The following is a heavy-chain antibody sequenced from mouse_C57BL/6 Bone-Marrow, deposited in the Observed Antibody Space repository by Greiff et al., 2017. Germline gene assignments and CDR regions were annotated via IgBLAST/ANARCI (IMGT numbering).Heavy chain of an antibody. V-gene: IGHV1-50*01. CDR3: ARSGGYYAWFAY. D-gene: IGHD2-3*01. CDR2: IDPSDSYT. CDR1: GYTFTSYW. J-gene: IGHJ3*01. Sequence: QVQLQQPGAELVKPGASVKLSCKASGYTFTSYWMQWVKQRPGQGLEWIGEIDPSDSYTNSNQKFKGKATLTVDTSSSTAYMQLSSLTSEDSAVYYCARSGGYYAWFAYWGQGTLVTVSA.